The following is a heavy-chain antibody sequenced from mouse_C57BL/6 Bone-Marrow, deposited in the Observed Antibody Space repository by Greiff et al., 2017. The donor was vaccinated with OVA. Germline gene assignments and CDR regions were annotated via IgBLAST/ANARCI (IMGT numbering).Heavy chain of an antibody. V-gene: IGHV1-66*01. CDR2: IYPGSGNT. Sequence: VKLQESGPELVKPGASVKISCKASGYSFTSYYIPWVKQRPGQGLEWIGWIYPGSGNTKYNEKFKGKATLTADTSSSTAYMQLSSLTSEDSAVYYCARANYYGSSPYAMDYWGQGTSVTVSS. CDR1: GYSFTSYY. D-gene: IGHD1-1*01. J-gene: IGHJ4*01. CDR3: ARANYYGSSPYAMDY.